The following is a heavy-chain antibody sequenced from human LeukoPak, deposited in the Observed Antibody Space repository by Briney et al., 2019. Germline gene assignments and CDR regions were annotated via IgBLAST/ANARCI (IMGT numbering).Heavy chain of an antibody. V-gene: IGHV3-30-3*01. Sequence: GGSLRLSCAVSGFTFSSYDIQWVSQAPGKGLEWVAVISYDGSNKYYADSVKGRFTISRDNSKNTLYLQMNSLRAEDTAVYYCARDLVRGVRGYYYYYYMDVWGKGTTVTVSS. D-gene: IGHD3-10*01. J-gene: IGHJ6*03. CDR1: GFTFSSYD. CDR3: ARDLVRGVRGYYYYYYMDV. CDR2: ISYDGSNK.